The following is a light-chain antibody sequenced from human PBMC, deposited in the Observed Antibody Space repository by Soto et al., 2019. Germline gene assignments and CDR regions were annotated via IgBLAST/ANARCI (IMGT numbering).Light chain of an antibody. Sequence: EIVLTQSPGTLSLSPGERATLSCRASQSVSSSYLAWYQQKPGQAPRLLIYAASSRATGIPDRFSGGGSGTDFSLTISRLEPEDFAVYYCQQYGSSPPYTFGQGTKVEIK. CDR2: AAS. CDR3: QQYGSSPPYT. V-gene: IGKV3-20*01. J-gene: IGKJ2*01. CDR1: QSVSSSY.